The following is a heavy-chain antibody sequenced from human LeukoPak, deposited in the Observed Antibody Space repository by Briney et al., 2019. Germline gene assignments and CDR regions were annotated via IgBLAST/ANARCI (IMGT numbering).Heavy chain of an antibody. J-gene: IGHJ6*03. V-gene: IGHV3-74*01. CDR3: ARTYRFKPDYYYYYMDV. Sequence: PGGSLRLSCAASGFTFSSYWMHWVRQAPGKGLVWVSRINSDGSSTSYADSVKGRFTISRDNAKSTLYLQMNSLRAEDTAVYYCARTYRFKPDYYYYYMDVWGKGATVTVSS. CDR2: INSDGSST. D-gene: IGHD2-2*01. CDR1: GFTFSSYW.